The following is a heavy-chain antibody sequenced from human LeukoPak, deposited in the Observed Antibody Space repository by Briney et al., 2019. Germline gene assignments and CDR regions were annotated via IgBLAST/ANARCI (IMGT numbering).Heavy chain of an antibody. CDR2: INSDGSST. Sequence: GGSLRLSCAASGLTFSSYWMHWVRQAPGKGLVWVSRINSDGSSTSYADSVKGRFTISRDNAKNTLHLQMNSLRAEDTAVYYCAKQLSQQRPTDAFDIWGQGTMVTVSS. V-gene: IGHV3-74*01. CDR3: AKQLSQQRPTDAFDI. J-gene: IGHJ3*02. CDR1: GLTFSSYW. D-gene: IGHD6-25*01.